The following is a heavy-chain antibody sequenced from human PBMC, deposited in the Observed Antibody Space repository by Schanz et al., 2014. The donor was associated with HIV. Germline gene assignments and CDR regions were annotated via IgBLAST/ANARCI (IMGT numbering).Heavy chain of an antibody. V-gene: IGHV3-23*01. CDR2: ISGSDGST. CDR3: AKHDGNYYYGMDV. D-gene: IGHD1-1*01. Sequence: EVQLLESGGGLVQPGGSLTLSCAASTFTTSAMTWVRQAPGKGLEWVSTISGSDGSTYYADSVKGRFTISRDHSKNTLNLQMNTLRAGDTAVYYCAKHDGNYYYGMDVWGHGTTVTVSS. CDR1: TFTTSA. J-gene: IGHJ6*02.